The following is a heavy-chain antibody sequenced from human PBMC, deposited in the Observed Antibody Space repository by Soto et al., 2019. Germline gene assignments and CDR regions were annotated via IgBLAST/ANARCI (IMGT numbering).Heavy chain of an antibody. CDR2: IYPGDSDT. CDR3: ARLGTSTVTTGTMDV. J-gene: IGHJ6*04. CDR1: GYSFTSYW. D-gene: IGHD4-17*01. V-gene: IGHV5-51*01. Sequence: GESLKISCKGSGYSFTSYWIGWVRQMPGKGLEWMGIIYPGDSDTRYSPSFQGQVTISADKSISTAYLQWSSLKASDTAMYYCARLGTSTVTTGTMDVWGKGTTVTVSS.